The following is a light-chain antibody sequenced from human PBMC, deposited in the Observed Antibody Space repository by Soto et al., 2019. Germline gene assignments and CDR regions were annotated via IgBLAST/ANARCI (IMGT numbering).Light chain of an antibody. CDR3: QGYHSPPFT. Sequence: DIQMTQSPSSLSASVGDRVAITCRASQDISNFLNWYQQTPGKAPKLLTYDASDLETGVPSRFSGSGSGTDFTFTISNLQPEDVATYYCQGYHSPPFTFGPGTKVDIK. J-gene: IGKJ3*01. V-gene: IGKV1-33*01. CDR2: DAS. CDR1: QDISNF.